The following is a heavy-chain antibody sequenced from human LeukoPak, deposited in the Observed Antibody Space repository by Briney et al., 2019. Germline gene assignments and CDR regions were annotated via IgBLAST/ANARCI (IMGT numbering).Heavy chain of an antibody. CDR3: GKGPRRCTGCDGFDI. Sequence: PGGSLRLSCAASGFTFDDYSMHWVRQVPGKVLEWVSIITWDDNTEYYADSVKGRFTISRDNSKTTLYLQMNSLRTEDTALYYCGKGPRRCTGCDGFDILGQGTMVTVSS. J-gene: IGHJ3*02. D-gene: IGHD1-14*01. V-gene: IGHV3-43*01. CDR1: GFTFDDYS. CDR2: ITWDDNTE.